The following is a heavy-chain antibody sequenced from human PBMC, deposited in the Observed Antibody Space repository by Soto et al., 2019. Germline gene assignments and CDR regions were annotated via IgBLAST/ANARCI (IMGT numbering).Heavy chain of an antibody. D-gene: IGHD6-13*01. Sequence: PSETLSLTCTVSGASISSSDYYWGWIRQPPGKGLQWIGSISHTGSSDNNPSLKSRVTISVHTSTNHFSLKLTSVTAADTAVYYCARSRKGQPLFDPWGQGTLVTVSS. J-gene: IGHJ5*02. CDR2: ISHTGSS. V-gene: IGHV4-39*02. CDR3: ARSRKGQPLFDP. CDR1: GASISSSDYY.